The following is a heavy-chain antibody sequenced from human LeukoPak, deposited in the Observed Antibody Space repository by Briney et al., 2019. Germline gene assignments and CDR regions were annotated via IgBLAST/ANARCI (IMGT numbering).Heavy chain of an antibody. CDR1: GHTFTSYG. CDR3: ARDYYDILTGDFDY. D-gene: IGHD3-9*01. V-gene: IGHV1-18*04. CDR2: ISAYNGNT. J-gene: IGHJ4*02. Sequence: GASVKVSCKASGHTFTSYGISWVRQAPGQGLEWMGWISAYNGNTNYAQKLQGRVTMTTDTSTSTAYMELRSLRSDDTAVYYCARDYYDILTGDFDYWGQGTLVTVSS.